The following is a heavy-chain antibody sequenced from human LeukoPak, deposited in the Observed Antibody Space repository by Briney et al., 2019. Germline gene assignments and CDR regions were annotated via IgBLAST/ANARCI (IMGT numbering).Heavy chain of an antibody. Sequence: SETLSLTCTVSGYSISSGYYWGWIRQPPGKGLEWIGSIYHSGSTYYNPSLKSRVTISVDTSKNQFSLKLSSVTAADTAVYYCARDHDYYGSGSYLGWFDPWGQGTLVTVSS. V-gene: IGHV4-38-2*02. CDR3: ARDHDYYGSGSYLGWFDP. J-gene: IGHJ5*02. CDR2: IYHSGST. D-gene: IGHD3-10*01. CDR1: GYSISSGYY.